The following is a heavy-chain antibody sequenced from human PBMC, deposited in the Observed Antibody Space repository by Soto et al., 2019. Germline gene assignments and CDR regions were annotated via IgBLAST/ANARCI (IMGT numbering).Heavy chain of an antibody. CDR2: INPSGGST. J-gene: IGHJ6*02. CDR1: GYTFTSYY. Sequence: ASVKVSWKTSGYTFTSYYMHWVRQTPGQGLEWMGIINPSGGSTSYAQKFQGRVTMTRDTSTSTVYMELSSLRSEDTAVYYCARGETYYDFWSGYRRDYYYYYGMDVWGQGTTVTVSS. CDR3: ARGETYYDFWSGYRRDYYYYYGMDV. D-gene: IGHD3-3*01. V-gene: IGHV1-46*01.